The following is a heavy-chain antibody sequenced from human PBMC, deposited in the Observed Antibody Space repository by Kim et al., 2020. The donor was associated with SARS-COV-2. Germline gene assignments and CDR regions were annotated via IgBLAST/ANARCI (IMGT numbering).Heavy chain of an antibody. Sequence: GGSLRLSCAASGLSFDSYAMNWVRQAPGNGLEWVAVISFDGRNKDYADSVKGRFTISRDNSKSTLHLQMNSLRVEDTAVYYCARGNYYESVSLSDYYNGMDGWGQGTTVTVSS. D-gene: IGHD3-10*01. CDR2: ISFDGRNK. CDR1: GLSFDSYA. CDR3: ARGNYYESVSLSDYYNGMDG. V-gene: IGHV3-30-3*01. J-gene: IGHJ6*02.